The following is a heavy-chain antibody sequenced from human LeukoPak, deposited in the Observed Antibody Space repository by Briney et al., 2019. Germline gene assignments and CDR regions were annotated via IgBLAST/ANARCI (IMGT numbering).Heavy chain of an antibody. V-gene: IGHV3-30*04. J-gene: IGHJ6*02. CDR1: GLIFSDYA. CDR3: ARDVRAAPHYDFFHYGMDV. D-gene: IGHD3-22*01. CDR2: MTYDGSNK. Sequence: GGSLRLSCAASGLIFSDYAIHWVRQAPGKGLEWVALMTYDGSNKYYADSVKGRFTLSRDISKNTLYLQMNSLRAEDTAVYYCARDVRAAPHYDFFHYGMDVWGPGTTVTVSS.